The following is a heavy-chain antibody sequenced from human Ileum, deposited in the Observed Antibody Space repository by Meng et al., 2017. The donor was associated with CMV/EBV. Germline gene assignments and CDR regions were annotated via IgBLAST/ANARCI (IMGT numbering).Heavy chain of an antibody. Sequence: ASEVNVNRDWMRWARQAQGKGQERVANINEDGSQKYDEDYVKDRFIISRDNAKNSLYLQVISLRAEDTARYYCVKQLTGSAAWWFDPWGQRTLVTVSS. CDR1: EVNVNRDW. CDR3: VKQLTGSAAWWFDP. V-gene: IGHV3-7*01. J-gene: IGHJ5*02. CDR2: INEDGSQK. D-gene: IGHD5-24*01.